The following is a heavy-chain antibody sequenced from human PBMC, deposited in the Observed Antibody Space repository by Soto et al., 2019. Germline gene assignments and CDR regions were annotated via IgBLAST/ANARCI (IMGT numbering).Heavy chain of an antibody. D-gene: IGHD6-13*01. CDR1: GGSFSDYY. CDR2: IIHSGST. Sequence: SETLSLTCAAYGGSFSDYYWSWIRQPPGKGLEWIGDIIHSGSTNYNPSFNSRVTISVDTSKNQFSLKLSSVTAADTAVYYCGGISVADWGQGTLVTVST. J-gene: IGHJ4*02. CDR3: GGISVAD. V-gene: IGHV4-34*12.